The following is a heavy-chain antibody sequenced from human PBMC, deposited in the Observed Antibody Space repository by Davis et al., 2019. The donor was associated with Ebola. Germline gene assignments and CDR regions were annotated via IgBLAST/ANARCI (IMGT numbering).Heavy chain of an antibody. Sequence: SETLSLTCTVSGGSISSSSYYWGWIRQPPGKGLEWIGSIYYSGSTYYNPSLKSRVTISVDTSKNQFSLKLSSVTAADTAVYYCARGEYRSSSLNFDYWGQGTLVTVSS. CDR3: ARGEYRSSSLNFDY. D-gene: IGHD6-6*01. CDR2: IYYSGST. J-gene: IGHJ4*02. CDR1: GGSISSSSYY. V-gene: IGHV4-39*01.